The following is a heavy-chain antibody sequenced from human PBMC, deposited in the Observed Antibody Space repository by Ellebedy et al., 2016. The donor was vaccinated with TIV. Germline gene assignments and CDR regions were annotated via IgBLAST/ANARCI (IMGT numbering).Heavy chain of an antibody. D-gene: IGHD1-26*01. J-gene: IGHJ4*02. V-gene: IGHV3-7*03. CDR3: VRDLHWSYFD. Sequence: PGGPLRLSCAASGFTVSDTWMNWVRQAPGKGLEWVANIKEDGSEEYYVDSVKGRFTISRENAKNSLYLQMHSLRAEDTAVYYCVRDLHWSYFDWGQGTLVTVSS. CDR1: GFTVSDTW. CDR2: IKEDGSEE.